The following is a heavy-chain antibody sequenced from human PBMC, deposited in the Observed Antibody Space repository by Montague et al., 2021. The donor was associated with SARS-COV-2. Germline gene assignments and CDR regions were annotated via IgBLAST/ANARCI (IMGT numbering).Heavy chain of an antibody. D-gene: IGHD3-3*01. J-gene: IGHJ4*02. CDR1: GGSISSSSYY. V-gene: IGHV4-39*01. CDR3: ARLNFRITINGVVRSGVLDY. CDR2: IYYSGST. Sequence: SETLSLTCTVSGGSISSSSYYWGWIRQPPGKGLEWIGSIYYSGSTYYNPSLKSRVTISVDTSKDQFSLKLSSVTAADTAVYYCARLNFRITINGVVRSGVLDYWGQGTLVTVSS.